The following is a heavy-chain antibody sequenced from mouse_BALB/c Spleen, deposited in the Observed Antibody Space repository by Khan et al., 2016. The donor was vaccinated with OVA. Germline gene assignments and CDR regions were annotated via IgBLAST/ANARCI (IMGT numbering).Heavy chain of an antibody. V-gene: IGHV9-2-1*01. CDR1: GYTFTDYS. D-gene: IGHD3-2*01. Sequence: QIQLVQSGPELKKPGETVKISCKASGYTFTDYSMHWVKQAPGKGLKWMGWINTETGEPTYADDFKGRFAFSLETSANTAYLQINNLKNEDTATYFGAQTARATGFAYWGQGTLVTVSA. CDR2: INTETGEP. CDR3: AQTARATGFAY. J-gene: IGHJ3*01.